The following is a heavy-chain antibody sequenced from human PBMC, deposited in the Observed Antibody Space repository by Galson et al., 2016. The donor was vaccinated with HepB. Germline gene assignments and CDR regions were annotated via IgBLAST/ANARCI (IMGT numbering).Heavy chain of an antibody. CDR1: GFTFSTYA. V-gene: IGHV3-23*01. Sequence: SLRLSCAASGFTFSTYAISWVRQAPGKGLEWVSAISNSGSTTYYADSVKGRFTISRDNSKNTLYLQMNSPRVEDTALYYCAKEFVATGAVVGDYWGQGTLVTVSS. CDR2: ISNSGSTT. D-gene: IGHD2-21*01. J-gene: IGHJ4*02. CDR3: AKEFVATGAVVGDY.